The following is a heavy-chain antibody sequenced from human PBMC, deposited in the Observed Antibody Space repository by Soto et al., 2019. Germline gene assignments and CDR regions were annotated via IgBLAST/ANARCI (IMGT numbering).Heavy chain of an antibody. J-gene: IGHJ4*02. Sequence: QVLLVQSGAEVKEPGASVKVSCKASGYTFTNFAIYWVRQAPGQRLEWVGWINAGNGNTKYSQKFQVRVTVSRDTSATTADMELSSLRSEDTAVVYGARAYCSATNCLAGGYWGQGTLVTVSS. V-gene: IGHV1-3*01. CDR1: GYTFTNFA. D-gene: IGHD2-2*01. CDR3: ARAYCSATNCLAGGY. CDR2: INAGNGNT.